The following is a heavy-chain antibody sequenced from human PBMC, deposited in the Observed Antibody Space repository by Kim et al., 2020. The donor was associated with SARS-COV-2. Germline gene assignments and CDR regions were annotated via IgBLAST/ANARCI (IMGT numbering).Heavy chain of an antibody. CDR2: IYYSGST. CDR1: GGSISSSSYY. CDR3: ARSRAVYSSSWWGS. D-gene: IGHD6-13*01. Sequence: SETLSLTCTVSGGSISSSSYYWGWIRQPPGKGLEWIGSIYYSGSTYYNPSLKSRVTISVDTSKNQFSLKLSSVTAADTAVYYCARSRAVYSSSWWGSWGQGTLVTVSS. V-gene: IGHV4-39*01. J-gene: IGHJ4*02.